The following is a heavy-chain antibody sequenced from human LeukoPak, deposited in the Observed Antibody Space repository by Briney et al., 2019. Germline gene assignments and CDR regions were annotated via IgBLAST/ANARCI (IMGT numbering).Heavy chain of an antibody. CDR2: TYYRSKWYN. CDR3: ARHFWSGNNWFDP. V-gene: IGHV6-1*01. J-gene: IGHJ5*02. D-gene: IGHD3-3*02. CDR1: GDSISSNNAA. Sequence: SQTLSLTCAISGDSISSNNAAWNWIRQSPSRGLEWLGRTYYRSKWYNDYAVSMKSRITINPDTSKNQFSLQLNSVTPEDTAIYYCARHFWSGNNWFDPWGQGTLVTVSS.